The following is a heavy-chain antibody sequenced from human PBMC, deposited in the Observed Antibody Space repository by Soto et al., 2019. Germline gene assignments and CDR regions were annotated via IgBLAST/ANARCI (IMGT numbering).Heavy chain of an antibody. CDR3: ARQDYYDSSGYYYTHYYYYGMDV. J-gene: IGHJ6*02. V-gene: IGHV5-10-1*01. D-gene: IGHD3-22*01. CDR1: GYSFTSYW. CDR2: IDPGDSYT. Sequence: PGEPLKISCKGSGYSFTSYWISWVRQMPGKGLEWMGRIDPGDSYTNSSPSFQGHVTSSADKSISTAYLQWSSLKASDTAMYYCARQDYYDSSGYYYTHYYYYGMDVWGQGTTVTVSS.